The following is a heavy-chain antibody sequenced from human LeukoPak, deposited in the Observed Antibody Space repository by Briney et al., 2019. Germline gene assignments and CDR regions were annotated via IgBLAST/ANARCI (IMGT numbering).Heavy chain of an antibody. J-gene: IGHJ4*02. D-gene: IGHD1-14*01. V-gene: IGHV1-18*04. Sequence: GASVMVSCKASGYTFTNYGISWVRQAPGQGLEWMSWISANNGETRYAQNFQGRVTMTTDTSTTTAYMELRSLRSDDTAVYYCARVPPSAHQVFSSDYWGQGTQVTV. CDR2: ISANNGET. CDR3: ARVPPSAHQVFSSDY. CDR1: GYTFTNYG.